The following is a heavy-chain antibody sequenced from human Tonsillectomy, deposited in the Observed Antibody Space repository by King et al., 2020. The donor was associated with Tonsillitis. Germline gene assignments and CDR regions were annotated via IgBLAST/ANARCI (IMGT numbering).Heavy chain of an antibody. Sequence: VQLVESGGGLVQPGGSLRLSCAASGVTFSSSAMIWVRQAPGGGLEWVSVISGSGGSTYYADSVKGRFTISRDNSKNTLYLQMNSLRAEDTAVYYCAKGMGFGVVTFRYLDSWGQGTLVTVPS. D-gene: IGHD3-3*01. V-gene: IGHV3-23*04. CDR3: AKGMGFGVVTFRYLDS. J-gene: IGHJ4*02. CDR1: GVTFSSSA. CDR2: ISGSGGST.